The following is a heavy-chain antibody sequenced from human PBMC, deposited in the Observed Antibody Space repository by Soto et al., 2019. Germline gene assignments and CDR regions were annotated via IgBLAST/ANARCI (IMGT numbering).Heavy chain of an antibody. D-gene: IGHD2-2*02. J-gene: IGHJ4*02. Sequence: GGSLRLSCAASGFTFSSYWMSWVRQAPGKGLEWVANMRQDGSEKYYVDSVKGRFTISRDNAKNSLYLQMNSLRAEDTAVYYCARILCSSTSCYTFDYWGQGTLVTVSS. CDR2: MRQDGSEK. CDR1: GFTFSSYW. V-gene: IGHV3-7*03. CDR3: ARILCSSTSCYTFDY.